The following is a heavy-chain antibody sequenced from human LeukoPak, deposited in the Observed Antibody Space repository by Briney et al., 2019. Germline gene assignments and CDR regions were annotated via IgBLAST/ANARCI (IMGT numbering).Heavy chain of an antibody. CDR1: GFTFSSYA. J-gene: IGHJ5*02. V-gene: IGHV3-23*01. CDR2: ISGSGGST. D-gene: IGHD2-2*01. Sequence: PGGSLRLSCAASGFTFSSYAMSWVRQAPGKGLEWVSAISGSGGSTYYADSVKGRFTISRDNSKNTLYLQMNSLRAEDTAVYYCAKASAVYCRSTSCYHSWFDPWGQGTLVTVSS. CDR3: AKASAVYCRSTSCYHSWFDP.